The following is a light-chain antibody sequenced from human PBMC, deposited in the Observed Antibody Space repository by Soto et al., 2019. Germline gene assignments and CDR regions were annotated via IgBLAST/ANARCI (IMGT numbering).Light chain of an antibody. CDR2: EVS. J-gene: IGLJ2*01. V-gene: IGLV2-14*01. Sequence: QSVLTQPASVSGSPGQSITISCTGTSSDVGGYKYVSWYQQHPGKAPKLMIYEVSNRPSGVSNRFSGSKSGNTASLTISGIQAEDEDDYYCSSYTSSSTLVFGGGTKLTVL. CDR3: SSYTSSSTLV. CDR1: SSDVGGYKY.